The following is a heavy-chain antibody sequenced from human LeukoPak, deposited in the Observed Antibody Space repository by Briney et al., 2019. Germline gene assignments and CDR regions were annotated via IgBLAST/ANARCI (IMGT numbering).Heavy chain of an antibody. V-gene: IGHV4-61*02. Sequence: SQTLSLTCTVSGGSISSGGYYWTWIRQPAGKGLEWIGRIYTSGSTNYNPSLESRVTMSVDTSKNQFSLKLSSVTAADTAVYYCARELGGSWYAYYFDYWGQGTLVTVSS. J-gene: IGHJ4*02. CDR3: ARELGGSWYAYYFDY. D-gene: IGHD6-13*01. CDR2: IYTSGST. CDR1: GGSISSGGYY.